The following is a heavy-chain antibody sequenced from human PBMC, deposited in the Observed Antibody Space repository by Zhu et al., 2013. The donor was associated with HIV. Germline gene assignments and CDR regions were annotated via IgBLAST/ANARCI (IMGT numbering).Heavy chain of an antibody. Sequence: QVQLVQSGAEVKKPGASVKVSCKASGYTFTSYGISWVRQAPGQGLEWMGWISAYNGNTNYAQKLQGRVTMTTDTSTSTAYMELRSLRSDDTAVYYCARDAPGHYDFGSGYWLHYYYGMDVWGRRDRRSPSP. D-gene: IGHD3-3*01. CDR2: ISAYNGNT. V-gene: IGHV1-18*04. CDR3: ARDAPGHYDFGSGYWLHYYYGMDV. J-gene: IGHJ6*02. CDR1: GYTFTSYG.